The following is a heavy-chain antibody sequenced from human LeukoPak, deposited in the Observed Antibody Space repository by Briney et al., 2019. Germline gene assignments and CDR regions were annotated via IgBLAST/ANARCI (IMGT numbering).Heavy chain of an antibody. CDR2: IYYSGST. V-gene: IGHV4-39*01. J-gene: IGHJ4*02. Sequence: SETLSLTCTVSGGSISSSSYYWGWIRQPPGKGLEWIGSIYYSGSTYYNPSLKSRVTISVDTSKNQFSLKLSSVTAADTAAYYCARFSAVAGVYWGQGTLVTVSS. CDR3: ARFSAVAGVY. CDR1: GGSISSSSYY. D-gene: IGHD6-19*01.